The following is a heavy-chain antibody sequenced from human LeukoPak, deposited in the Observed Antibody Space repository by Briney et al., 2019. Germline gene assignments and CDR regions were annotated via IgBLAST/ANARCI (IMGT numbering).Heavy chain of an antibody. CDR2: TNPNSGNT. CDR3: ARSLSSSWYSIFYYYGMDV. Sequence: ASVKVSCKASGYTFTSYDINWVRQATGQGLEWMGWTNPNSGNTGYAQKFQGRVTMTRNTSISTAYMELSSLRSEDTAVYYCARSLSSSWYSIFYYYGMDVWGQGTTVTVSS. D-gene: IGHD6-13*01. V-gene: IGHV1-8*01. CDR1: GYTFTSYD. J-gene: IGHJ6*02.